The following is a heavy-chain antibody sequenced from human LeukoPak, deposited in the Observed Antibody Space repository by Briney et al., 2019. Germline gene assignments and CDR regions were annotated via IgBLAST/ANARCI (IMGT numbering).Heavy chain of an antibody. CDR1: GFTFSSYS. CDR3: ARDPENCSGGSCYSIDY. CDR2: ISSSSSYI. Sequence: PGGSLRLSCAASGFTFSSYSMNWVRQAPGKGLEWVSSISSSSSYIYYADSVKGRFTISRDNAKNSLYLQMNSLRAEDTAVYYCARDPENCSGGSCYSIDYWGQGTLVTVSS. J-gene: IGHJ4*02. V-gene: IGHV3-21*01. D-gene: IGHD2-15*01.